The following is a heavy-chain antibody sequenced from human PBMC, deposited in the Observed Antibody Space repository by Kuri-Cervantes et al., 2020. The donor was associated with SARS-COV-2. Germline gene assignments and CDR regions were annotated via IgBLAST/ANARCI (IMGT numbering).Heavy chain of an antibody. J-gene: IGHJ3*02. Sequence: SETLSLTCIVSGGSISNYYWNWIRRPPGKGLEWIGYIYYSGTTNYNPSLKSRVTISVDTSKNQFSLKLSSVTAADAAVYYCARLNSGAFDIWGQGTMVTVSS. D-gene: IGHD3-16*01. CDR3: ARLNSGAFDI. V-gene: IGHV4-59*01. CDR2: IYYSGTT. CDR1: GGSISNYY.